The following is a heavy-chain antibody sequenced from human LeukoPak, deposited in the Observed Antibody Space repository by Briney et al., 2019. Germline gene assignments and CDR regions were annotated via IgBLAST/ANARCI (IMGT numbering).Heavy chain of an antibody. CDR3: AKDRLDTAMVTHFDY. J-gene: IGHJ4*02. CDR2: ISWNGAGI. Sequence: GRSLRLSCAASGFTFDNHAMHWVRQLPGKGLEWVSGISWNGAGIVYADSVKGRFTISRDNSKNTLYLQMNSLRAEDTAVYYCAKDRLDTAMVTHFDYWGQGTLVTVSS. D-gene: IGHD5-18*01. V-gene: IGHV3-9*01. CDR1: GFTFDNHA.